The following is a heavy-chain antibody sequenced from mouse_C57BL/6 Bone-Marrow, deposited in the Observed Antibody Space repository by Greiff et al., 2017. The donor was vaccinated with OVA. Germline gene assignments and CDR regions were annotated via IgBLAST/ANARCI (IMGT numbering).Heavy chain of an antibody. CDR2: IDPEDGET. CDR3: AFITTVVANWYFDV. Sequence: VQLKESGAELVKPGASVKLSCTASGFNIKDYYMHWVKQRTEQGLEWIGRIDPEDGETKYAPKFQGKATITADTSSNTADLQLSSLTSEDTAVYYCAFITTVVANWYFDVWGTGTTVTVSS. D-gene: IGHD1-1*01. CDR1: GFNIKDYY. J-gene: IGHJ1*03. V-gene: IGHV14-2*01.